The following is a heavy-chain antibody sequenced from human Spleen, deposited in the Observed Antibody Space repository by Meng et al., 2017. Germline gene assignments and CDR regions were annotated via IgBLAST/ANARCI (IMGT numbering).Heavy chain of an antibody. V-gene: IGHV3-20*04. CDR2: MNWNGAST. D-gene: IGHD5-24*01. Sequence: GESLKISCAASGFTFSSYAMSWVRQAPGKGLEWVSGMNWNGASTGYADSVKGRFTISRDNAKNSLYLQVNNVRAEDTALYYCARRRDGYNGYFDFWGLGTPVTVSS. J-gene: IGHJ4*02. CDR3: ARRRDGYNGYFDF. CDR1: GFTFSSYA.